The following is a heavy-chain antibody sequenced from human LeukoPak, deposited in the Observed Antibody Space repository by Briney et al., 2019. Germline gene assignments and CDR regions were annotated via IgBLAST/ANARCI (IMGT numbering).Heavy chain of an antibody. D-gene: IGHD1-7*01. V-gene: IGHV3-21*01. CDR3: ARDWNYLHYYYYMDV. Sequence: GGSLRLSCAASGFTFSSYSMNWVRQAPGKGLEWVSSISSSSSYIYYADSVKGRFTISRDNAKNSLYLQITTLRAADTPLYYRARDWNYLHYYYYMDVWGKGTTVTVSS. J-gene: IGHJ6*03. CDR2: ISSSSSYI. CDR1: GFTFSSYS.